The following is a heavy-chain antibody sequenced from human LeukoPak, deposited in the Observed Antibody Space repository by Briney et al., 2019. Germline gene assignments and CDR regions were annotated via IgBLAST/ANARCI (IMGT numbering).Heavy chain of an antibody. CDR1: GGSISSYY. CDR3: ARVGDYVPFDY. CDR2: IYYSGST. D-gene: IGHD4-17*01. J-gene: IGHJ4*02. V-gene: IGHV4-59*12. Sequence: SETLSLTCSVSGGSISSYYWSWIRQPPGKGLEWIGYIYYSGSTNYNPSLKSRVTISLDTSKNQFSLKLSSVTAADTAVYYCARVGDYVPFDYWGQGTLVTVSS.